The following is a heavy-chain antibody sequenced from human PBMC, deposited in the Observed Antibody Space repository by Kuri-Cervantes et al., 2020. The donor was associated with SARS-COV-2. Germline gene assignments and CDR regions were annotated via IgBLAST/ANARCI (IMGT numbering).Heavy chain of an antibody. V-gene: IGHV1-18*01. CDR3: TTLIDY. Sequence: ASVKVSCKASGYTFTSYGISWVRQAPGQGLEWMGWISAYNGNTNYAQKLQGRVTMTRDTSISTAYMELSRLRSDDTAVYYCTTLIDYWGQGALVTVSS. CDR1: GYTFTSYG. J-gene: IGHJ4*02. CDR2: ISAYNGNT.